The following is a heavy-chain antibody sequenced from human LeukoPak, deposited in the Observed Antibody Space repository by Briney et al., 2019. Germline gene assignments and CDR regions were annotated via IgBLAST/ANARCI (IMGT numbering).Heavy chain of an antibody. Sequence: ASVKVSCKASGYTLTGYYLHWVRQAPGQGLEWMGWINPNTGATHSAQKFQGRITMTRDTSISTAYMDPSRLRSDDTAVYYYARDRVGSGWPRPYYFEVWGQGTLVTVSS. D-gene: IGHD6-19*01. CDR1: GYTLTGYY. J-gene: IGHJ4*02. CDR2: INPNTGAT. CDR3: ARDRVGSGWPRPYYFEV. V-gene: IGHV1-2*02.